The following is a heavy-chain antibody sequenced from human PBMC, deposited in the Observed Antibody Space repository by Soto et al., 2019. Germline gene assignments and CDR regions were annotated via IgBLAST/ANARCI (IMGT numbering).Heavy chain of an antibody. D-gene: IGHD3-10*01. J-gene: IGHJ4*02. CDR2: ISGSGGST. CDR3: AKGMVRGVIIPIILFDY. Sequence: PGGSLRLSCTASGFTFSSYAMSWVRQAPGKGLEWVSAISGSGGSTYYADSVKGRFTISRDNSKNTLYLQMNSLRAEDTAVYYCAKGMVRGVIIPIILFDYWGQGTLVTVSS. V-gene: IGHV3-23*01. CDR1: GFTFSSYA.